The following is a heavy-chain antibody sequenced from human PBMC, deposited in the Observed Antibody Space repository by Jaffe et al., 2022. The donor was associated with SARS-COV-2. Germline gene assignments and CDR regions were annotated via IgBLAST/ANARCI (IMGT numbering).Heavy chain of an antibody. J-gene: IGHJ5*02. CDR3: ARGGGGVRGVISGWFDP. V-gene: IGHV3-30*04. D-gene: IGHD3-10*01. Sequence: QVQLVESGGGVVQPGRSLRLSCAASGFTFSHYAMHWVRQAPGKGLEWVALISYDGSNKYYADSMKGRFTISRDNSKSTLYLQMNSLRTEDTAIYYCARGGGGVRGVISGWFDPWGQGTLVTVSS. CDR1: GFTFSHYA. CDR2: ISYDGSNK.